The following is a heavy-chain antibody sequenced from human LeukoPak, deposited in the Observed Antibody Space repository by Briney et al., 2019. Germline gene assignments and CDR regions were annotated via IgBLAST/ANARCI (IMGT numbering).Heavy chain of an antibody. Sequence: ASVKVSCKASGYTFTSYAMNWVREAPGQGLEWMGWINTNTGNPTYAQGLTGRFVFSLDTSVSTAYLQISSLKAEDTAVYYCARLIAATGTHGLDYWGQGTLVTVSS. CDR2: INTNTGNP. J-gene: IGHJ4*02. CDR3: ARLIAATGTHGLDY. CDR1: GYTFTSYA. D-gene: IGHD6-13*01. V-gene: IGHV7-4-1*02.